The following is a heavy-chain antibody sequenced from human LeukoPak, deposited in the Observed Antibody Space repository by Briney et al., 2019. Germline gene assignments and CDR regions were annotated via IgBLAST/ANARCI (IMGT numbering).Heavy chain of an antibody. CDR3: AREGPKGAVAGASDY. J-gene: IGHJ4*02. V-gene: IGHV1-69*04. D-gene: IGHD6-19*01. CDR2: IIPILGIA. CDR1: GGTFSSYA. Sequence: ASVKVSCKASGGTFSSYAISWVRQAPGQGLEWMGRIIPILGIANYAQKFQGRVTITADKSTSTAYMELSSLRSEDTAVYYCAREGPKGAVAGASDYWGQGTLVTVSS.